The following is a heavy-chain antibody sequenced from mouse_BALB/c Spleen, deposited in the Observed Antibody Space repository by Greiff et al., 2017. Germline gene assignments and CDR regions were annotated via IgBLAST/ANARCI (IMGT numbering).Heavy chain of an antibody. CDR1: GYSITSDYA. CDR2: ISYSGST. J-gene: IGHJ3*01. Sequence: VQLKESGPGLVKPSQSLSLTCTVTGYSITSDYAWNWIRQFPGNKLEWMGYISYSGSTSYNPSLKSRISITRDTSKNQFFLQLNSVTTEDTATYYCAREGWLLPFAYWGQGTLVTVSA. V-gene: IGHV3-2*02. CDR3: AREGWLLPFAY. D-gene: IGHD2-3*01.